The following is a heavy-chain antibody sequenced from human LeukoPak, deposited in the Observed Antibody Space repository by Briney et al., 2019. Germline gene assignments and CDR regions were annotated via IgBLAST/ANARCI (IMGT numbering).Heavy chain of an antibody. CDR1: GDSISSGDYY. CDR3: ARSYRIAAAGTGPYYYYYYMDV. V-gene: IGHV4-61*02. Sequence: KPSETLSLTCTVSGDSISSGDYYWSWIRQPAGEGLEWIGRISSSGSTNYNPSLKSRVTISVDTSKNQFSLKLSSVTAADTAVYYCARSYRIAAAGTGPYYYYYYMDVWGKGTTVTVSS. CDR2: ISSSGST. J-gene: IGHJ6*03. D-gene: IGHD6-13*01.